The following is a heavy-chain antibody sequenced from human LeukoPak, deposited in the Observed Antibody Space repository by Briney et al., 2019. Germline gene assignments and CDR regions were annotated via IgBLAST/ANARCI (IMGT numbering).Heavy chain of an antibody. Sequence: PSETLSLTCTVSGGSIRSYYWSWIRQPPGKGLEWIGSIYHSGVTDYNPSLKSRVTISVDTSKNQFSLKLSSVTAADTAVYNCARVGGSAYPSTGFDFWGQGTLVTVSS. J-gene: IGHJ5*01. D-gene: IGHD3-16*01. V-gene: IGHV4-38-2*02. CDR1: GGSIRSYY. CDR2: IYHSGVT. CDR3: ARVGGSAYPSTGFDF.